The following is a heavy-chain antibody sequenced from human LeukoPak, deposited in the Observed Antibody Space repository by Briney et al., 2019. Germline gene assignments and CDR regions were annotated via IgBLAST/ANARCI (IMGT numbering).Heavy chain of an antibody. V-gene: IGHV1-69*04. J-gene: IGHJ3*02. CDR1: GGTFSSYA. D-gene: IGHD3-10*01. CDR2: IIPILGIA. CDR3: ATGVLWFGELHAFDI. Sequence: SVKVSCKASGGTFSSYAISWVRQAPGQGLEWMGRIIPILGIANYAQKFQGRVTITADKSTSTAYMELSSLRSEDTAVYYCATGVLWFGELHAFDIWGQGTMVTVSS.